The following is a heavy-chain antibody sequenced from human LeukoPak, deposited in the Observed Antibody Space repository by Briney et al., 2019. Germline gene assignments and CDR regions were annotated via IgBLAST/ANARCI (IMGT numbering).Heavy chain of an antibody. CDR1: GFTFSSYG. CDR2: ITTDGSGT. CDR3: ARGRRDGYTQDS. J-gene: IGHJ4*02. Sequence: GGSLRLSCAASGFTFSSYGMHWVRQAPGKGLVWVSRITTDGSGTNYADSVKGRFTISRDNAKNTLYLQMNSLRAEDTAVYYCARGRRDGYTQDSWGQGTLVTVSS. D-gene: IGHD5-24*01. V-gene: IGHV3-74*01.